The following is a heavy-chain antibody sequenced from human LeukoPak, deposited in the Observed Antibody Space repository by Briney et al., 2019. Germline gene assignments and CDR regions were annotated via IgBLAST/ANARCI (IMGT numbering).Heavy chain of an antibody. CDR1: GGSISSYY. CDR2: IYYSGST. CDR3: ARAVTPAVRGVIRGKYYFDY. V-gene: IGHV4-59*01. Sequence: PSETLSLTCTVSGGSISSYYWSWIRQPPGKGLEWIGYIYYSGSTNYNPSLKSRVTISVDTSKNQFSLKLSSVTAADTAVYYCARAVTPAVRGVIRGKYYFDYWGQGTLVTVSS. J-gene: IGHJ4*02. D-gene: IGHD3-10*01.